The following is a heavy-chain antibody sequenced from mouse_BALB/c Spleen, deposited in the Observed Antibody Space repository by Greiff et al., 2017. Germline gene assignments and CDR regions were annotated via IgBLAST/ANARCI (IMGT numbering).Heavy chain of an antibody. CDR1: GYTFTSYY. V-gene: IGHV1S81*02. CDR3: TRKSYYGNYYAMDY. CDR2: INPSNGGT. J-gene: IGHJ4*01. D-gene: IGHD2-10*01. Sequence: QVQLQQPGAELVKPGASVKLSCKASGYTFTSYYMYWVKQRPGQGLEWIGGINPSNGGTNFNEKFKSKATLTVDKSSSTAYMQLSSLTSEDSAVYYCTRKSYYGNYYAMDYWGPGTSVTVSS.